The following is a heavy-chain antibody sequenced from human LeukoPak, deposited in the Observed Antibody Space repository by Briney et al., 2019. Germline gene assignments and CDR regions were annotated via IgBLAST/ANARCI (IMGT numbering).Heavy chain of an antibody. CDR1: GGSISIGGYY. V-gene: IGHV4-31*03. Sequence: SQTLSLTCTVSGGSISIGGYYWSWIRQHPGKGLEWIGYIFYNGNTYYNPSLKSRLTISGDTSENQFSLKLSSVTAADTAVYYCVRKFDSYNAFDIWGQGTMVTVSS. CDR3: VRKFDSYNAFDI. CDR2: IFYNGNT. D-gene: IGHD3-22*01. J-gene: IGHJ3*02.